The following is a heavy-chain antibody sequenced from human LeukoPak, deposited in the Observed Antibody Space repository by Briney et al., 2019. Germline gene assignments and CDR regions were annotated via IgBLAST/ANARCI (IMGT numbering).Heavy chain of an antibody. CDR3: VRDMGRGGFNGPDY. J-gene: IGHJ4*02. V-gene: IGHV1-18*01. Sequence: ASVKLSYTASGYTVTSYGISWLRQSPGHGLGWMGWISAYNGNTNYAQKLQGRVTMTTDASTSKDYMELRSLRSDHTAVYYCVRDMGRGGFNGPDYWGQGSLVTVCS. CDR1: GYTVTSYG. D-gene: IGHD5-24*01. CDR2: ISAYNGNT.